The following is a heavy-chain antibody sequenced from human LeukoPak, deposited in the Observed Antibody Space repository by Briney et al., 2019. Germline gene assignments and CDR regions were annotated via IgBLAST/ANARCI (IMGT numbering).Heavy chain of an antibody. CDR3: AREDTAIAFDP. V-gene: IGHV1-2*02. Sequence: GASVKVSCKASGYTFTGYYMHWVRQAPGQGLEWMGWINPDSGDTDYAQKFQGRVTMTRDTSISTAYMELSRLRSDDTAVYYCAREDTAIAFDPWGQGTLVTVSS. CDR1: GYTFTGYY. J-gene: IGHJ5*02. D-gene: IGHD5-18*01. CDR2: INPDSGDT.